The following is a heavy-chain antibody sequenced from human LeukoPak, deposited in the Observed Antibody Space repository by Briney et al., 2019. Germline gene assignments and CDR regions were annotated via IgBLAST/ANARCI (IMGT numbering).Heavy chain of an antibody. J-gene: IGHJ5*02. D-gene: IGHD2-8*01. CDR1: GFTFSDYY. V-gene: IGHV3-72*01. CDR3: TRSSCTSGMCNSRFLGP. CDR2: SRNKVQSYTT. Sequence: AGGSLRLSCAASGFTFSDYYMDWVRQAPGKGLEWVARSRNKVQSYTTEYAASVKGRFTVSRDDSKNSLYLQMNSLKTEDTAVYYCTRSSCTSGMCNSRFLGPWGLGTLVTVSS.